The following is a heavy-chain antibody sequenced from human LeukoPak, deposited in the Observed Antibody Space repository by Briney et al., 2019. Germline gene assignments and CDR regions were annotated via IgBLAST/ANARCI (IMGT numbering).Heavy chain of an antibody. Sequence: GGSLRLSCAASGFTFSSYGMHWVRQAPGKGLEWVAVIWYDGSNKYYADSVKGRFTISRDNSKNTLYLQMNSLRAEDTAVYYCARELSRPYYFDYWGQGTLVTVSS. CDR2: IWYDGSNK. V-gene: IGHV3-33*01. CDR1: GFTFSSYG. J-gene: IGHJ4*02. CDR3: ARELSRPYYFDY.